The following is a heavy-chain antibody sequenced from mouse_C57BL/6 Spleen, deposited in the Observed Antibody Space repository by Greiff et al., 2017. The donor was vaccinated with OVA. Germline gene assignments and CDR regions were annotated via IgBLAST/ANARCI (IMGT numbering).Heavy chain of an antibody. Sequence: EVQGVESGGDLVKPGGSLKLSCAASGFTFSSYGMSWVRQTPDKRLEWVATISSGGSYTYYPDSVKGRFTISRDNAKNTLYLQMSSLKSEDTAMYYCARDYGSSYGYWGQGTTLTVSS. J-gene: IGHJ2*01. CDR2: ISSGGSYT. CDR1: GFTFSSYG. D-gene: IGHD1-1*01. CDR3: ARDYGSSYGY. V-gene: IGHV5-6*01.